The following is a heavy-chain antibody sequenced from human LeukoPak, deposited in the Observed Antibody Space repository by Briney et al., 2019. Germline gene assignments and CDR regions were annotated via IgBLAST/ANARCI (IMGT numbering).Heavy chain of an antibody. D-gene: IGHD4-17*01. V-gene: IGHV1-69*04. CDR1: GGTFSSYA. J-gene: IGHJ4*02. Sequence: ASVKVSCKASGGTFSSYAISWVRQAPGQGLECMGRIIPILGIANYAQKFQGRVTITADKSTSTAYMELSSLRSEDTAVYYCARDQSPYGDYSFGYWGQGTLVTVSS. CDR2: IIPILGIA. CDR3: ARDQSPYGDYSFGY.